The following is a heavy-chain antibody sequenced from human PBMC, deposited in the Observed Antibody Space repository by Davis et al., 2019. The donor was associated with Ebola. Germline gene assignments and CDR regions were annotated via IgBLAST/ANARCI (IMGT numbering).Heavy chain of an antibody. CDR2: ISSSSSTI. V-gene: IGHV3-48*02. CDR1: GFTFSSYS. D-gene: IGHD2-2*01. Sequence: GESLKISCAASGFTFSSYSMNWVRQAPGKGLEWVSYISSSSSTIYYADSVKGRFTISRDNAKNSLYLQMNSLRDEDTAVYYCARDRGDCSSTSCYDFDYWGQGTLVTVSS. CDR3: ARDRGDCSSTSCYDFDY. J-gene: IGHJ4*02.